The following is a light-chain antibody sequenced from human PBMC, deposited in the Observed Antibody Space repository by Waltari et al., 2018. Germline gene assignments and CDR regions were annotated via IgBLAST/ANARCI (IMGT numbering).Light chain of an antibody. J-gene: IGKJ2*01. CDR3: QQYGSTPGT. CDR2: DAS. Sequence: IVLTQSPGTLSLSPGERATLSCRASQSDSSSYLAWYQQRPGQAPRLLIYDASSRATGIPDRFSGSGSGTDFTLTISRLEPEDGAVYYCQQYGSTPGTFGQGTKLEIK. CDR1: QSDSSSY. V-gene: IGKV3-20*01.